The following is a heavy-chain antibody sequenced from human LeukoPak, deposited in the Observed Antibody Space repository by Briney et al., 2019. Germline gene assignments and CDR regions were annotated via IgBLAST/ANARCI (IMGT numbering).Heavy chain of an antibody. CDR1: GFTFSKYA. V-gene: IGHV3-64*01. CDR3: AREGASSGSYSY. J-gene: IGHJ4*02. Sequence: GGSLRLSCAASGFTFSKYAMHWVRQAPGKGLEYASAISSNGDSTYYANSVQGRFTISRDNSKNTLYLQMGSLRVEDMGVYYCAREGASSGSYSYWGQGTLVTVSS. CDR2: ISSNGDST. D-gene: IGHD1-26*01.